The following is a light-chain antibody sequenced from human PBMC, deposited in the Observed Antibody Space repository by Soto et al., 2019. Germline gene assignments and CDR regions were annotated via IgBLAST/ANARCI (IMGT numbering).Light chain of an antibody. J-gene: IGLJ1*01. Sequence: QSALTQPASVSGSPGQSITISCTGSSDDVGSFNYVSWYQQHPGNAPKLLIYEVSNRPSGVSGRFSASKTGNTASLTISGLQAEDEADYYCSSYTSSSTYVFGTGTKLTVL. CDR3: SSYTSSSTYV. CDR1: SDDVGSFNY. V-gene: IGLV2-14*03. CDR2: EVS.